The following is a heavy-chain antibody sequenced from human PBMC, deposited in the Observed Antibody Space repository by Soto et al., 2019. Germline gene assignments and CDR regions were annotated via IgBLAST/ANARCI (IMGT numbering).Heavy chain of an antibody. CDR1: GFTFSSYG. Sequence: QVQLVESGGGVVQPGRSLRLSCAASGFTFSSYGMHWVRQAPGKGLEWGAVISYDGSNKYYADSVKGRFTIYRDNSKNTLYLQMNRLRAEDTAVYYGAKTYYYGSGSLSFMDYWGQGTLVTVAS. D-gene: IGHD3-10*01. CDR2: ISYDGSNK. CDR3: AKTYYYGSGSLSFMDY. J-gene: IGHJ4*02. V-gene: IGHV3-30*18.